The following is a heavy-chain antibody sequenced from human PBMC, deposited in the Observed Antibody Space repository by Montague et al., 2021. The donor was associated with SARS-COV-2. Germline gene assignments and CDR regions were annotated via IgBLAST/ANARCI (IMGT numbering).Heavy chain of an antibody. Sequence: SETLSLTCAVYGGSFSGYYWSWIRQPPGKGLEWIGEINHSGSTNYNPSLKSRVTISVDTSKNQFSLKLTSVTAADTAVYYRARRVVVRGVIRPPHYYFDYWGQGTLVTVSS. CDR1: GGSFSGYY. CDR2: INHSGST. J-gene: IGHJ4*02. V-gene: IGHV4-34*01. CDR3: ARRVVVRGVIRPPHYYFDY. D-gene: IGHD3-10*01.